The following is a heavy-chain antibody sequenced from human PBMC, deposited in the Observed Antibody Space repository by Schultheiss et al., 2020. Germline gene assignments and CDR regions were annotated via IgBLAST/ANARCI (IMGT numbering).Heavy chain of an antibody. V-gene: IGHV4-61*05. CDR1: GGSISSSSYY. J-gene: IGHJ4*02. Sequence: SETLSLTCTVSGGSISSSSYYWGWIRQPPGKGLEWIGYIYYSGSTNYNPSLKSRVTISVDTSKNQFSLKLSSVTAADTAVYYCTTEGVHWGQGTLVTVSS. CDR3: TTEGVH. CDR2: IYYSGST. D-gene: IGHD1-14*01.